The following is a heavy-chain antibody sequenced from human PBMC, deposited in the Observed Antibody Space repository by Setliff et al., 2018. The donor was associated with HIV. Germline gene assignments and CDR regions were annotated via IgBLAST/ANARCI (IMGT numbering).Heavy chain of an antibody. Sequence: ASVKVSCKASGYTFTSYDFNWVRQASGQGLEWMGWMNPKSGNTGYAQKFQGRVAMTRNTSISTAYMELSSLRSEDTAVYFCARDPVSDNSATPYYFDYWGQGTLVTVSS. V-gene: IGHV1-8*02. CDR1: GYTFTSYD. CDR3: ARDPVSDNSATPYYFDY. J-gene: IGHJ4*02. CDR2: MNPKSGNT. D-gene: IGHD2-21*01.